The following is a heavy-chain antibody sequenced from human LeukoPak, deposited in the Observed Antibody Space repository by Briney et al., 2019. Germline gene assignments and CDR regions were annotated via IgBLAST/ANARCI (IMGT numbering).Heavy chain of an antibody. V-gene: IGHV4-59*13. Sequence: PSETLSLTCTVSGASISTYFWTWIRQSPGKGLEWIGYMYYTGNTNYNPSLKSRLAMSADTSKNQISLQLSPVTAADTAIYYCARKDGDFWGQGILVTVSS. J-gene: IGHJ4*02. CDR2: MYYTGNT. CDR1: GASISTYF. CDR3: ARKDGDF. D-gene: IGHD5-24*01.